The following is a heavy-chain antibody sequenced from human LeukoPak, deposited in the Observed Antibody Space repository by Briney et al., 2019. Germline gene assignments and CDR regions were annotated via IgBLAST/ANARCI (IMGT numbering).Heavy chain of an antibody. J-gene: IGHJ4*02. Sequence: PSETLSLTCTVSGGSISSSSYYWGWIRQPPGKGLEWIGSIYYSGSTYYNPSLKSRVTISVDKSKNQFSLKLSSVTAADTAVYYCARPSGSYYGFDYWGQGTLVTVSS. V-gene: IGHV4-39*07. CDR1: GGSISSSSYY. D-gene: IGHD1-26*01. CDR2: IYYSGST. CDR3: ARPSGSYYGFDY.